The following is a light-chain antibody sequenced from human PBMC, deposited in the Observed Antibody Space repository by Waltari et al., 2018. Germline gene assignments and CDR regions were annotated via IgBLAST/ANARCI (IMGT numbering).Light chain of an antibody. CDR1: SSDIGGYPY. Sequence: QSALTQPASVSGSPGQSITISCTGTSSDIGGYPYVPWYLQHPGKAPKLMIHYVNKRPLWVSNRFSGSKSGNTASLTISGLQAEDEADYYCTSYTSSTTFYVFGTGTKVTVL. CDR2: YVN. J-gene: IGLJ1*01. V-gene: IGLV2-14*01. CDR3: TSYTSSTTFYV.